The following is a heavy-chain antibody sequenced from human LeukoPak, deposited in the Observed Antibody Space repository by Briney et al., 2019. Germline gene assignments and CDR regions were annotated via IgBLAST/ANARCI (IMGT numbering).Heavy chain of an antibody. D-gene: IGHD3-10*01. Sequence: PSQTLSLTCTVSGGSISSGSYYWSWIRQPAGKGLEWIGRIYTSGSTNYNPSLKSRVTISVDTSKNQFSLKLSSVTAADTAVYYCARNYFYDSGSYSGIDYWGQGTLVTVSS. V-gene: IGHV4-61*02. CDR2: IYTSGST. CDR3: ARNYFYDSGSYSGIDY. CDR1: GGSISSGSYY. J-gene: IGHJ4*02.